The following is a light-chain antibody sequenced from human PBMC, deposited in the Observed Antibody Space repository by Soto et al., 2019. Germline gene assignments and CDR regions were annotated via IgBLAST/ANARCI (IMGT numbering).Light chain of an antibody. Sequence: QSVLTQPASVSGSPGQSITISCTGTSSDVGGYSYVSWYQQHPGKAPKLLIFDVSNRPPGASHRFSGSRSGNTASLTISGLQAEDEADYYCSSYTSSSTLVVFGGGTQLTVL. J-gene: IGLJ2*01. CDR2: DVS. CDR3: SSYTSSSTLVV. V-gene: IGLV2-14*01. CDR1: SSDVGGYSY.